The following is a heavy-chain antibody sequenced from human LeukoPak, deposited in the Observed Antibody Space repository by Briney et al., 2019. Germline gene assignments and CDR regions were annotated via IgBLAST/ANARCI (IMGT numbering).Heavy chain of an antibody. D-gene: IGHD5-18*01. CDR2: IIPIFGTA. J-gene: IGHJ4*02. V-gene: IGHV1-69*01. CDR3: ARDQHGGYSYGD. CDR1: GGTFSSYA. Sequence: ASVQVSCKASGGTFSSYAISWVRQAPGQGLEWMGGIIPIFGTANYAQKFQGRVTITADESTSTAYMELSSLRSEDTAVYYCARDQHGGYSYGDWGQGTLVTVSS.